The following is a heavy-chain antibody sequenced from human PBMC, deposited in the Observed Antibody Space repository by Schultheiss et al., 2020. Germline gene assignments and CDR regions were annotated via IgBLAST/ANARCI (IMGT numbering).Heavy chain of an antibody. CDR2: ISSSGSTT. CDR1: GFTLSNYS. J-gene: IGHJ2*01. CDR3: AREHYGWYFDL. D-gene: IGHD4-17*01. Sequence: GESLKISCGVSGFTLSNYSMNWVRQAPGRGLEWVSYISSSGSTTYYADSVEGRFTVSRDNAKNSLFLQMHSLRDEDTAVYYCAREHYGWYFDLWGRGTLVTVSS. V-gene: IGHV3-48*02.